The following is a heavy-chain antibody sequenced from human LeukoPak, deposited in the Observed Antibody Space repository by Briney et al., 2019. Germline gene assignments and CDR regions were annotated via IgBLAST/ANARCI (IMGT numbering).Heavy chain of an antibody. CDR1: GGSISSSSYY. Sequence: PSETLSLTCTVSGGSISSSSYYWGWLRQPPGKGLEWIGSIYYSGSTYYNPSLKSRVTISVDTSKNQFSLKLSSVTAADTAVYYCARGDPYGMDVWGQGTTVTVSS. V-gene: IGHV4-39*07. CDR2: IYYSGST. J-gene: IGHJ6*02. CDR3: ARGDPYGMDV.